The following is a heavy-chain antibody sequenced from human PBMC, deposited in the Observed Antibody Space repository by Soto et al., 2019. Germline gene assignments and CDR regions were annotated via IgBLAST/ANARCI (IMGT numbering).Heavy chain of an antibody. CDR2: ISYDGSNK. V-gene: IGHV3-30-3*01. CDR3: ARYIAVVTAIHTFDI. J-gene: IGHJ3*02. Sequence: GGSVRLSCAASGFTFSSYAMHWVRQAPGKGLEWVAVISYDGSNKYYADSVKGRFTISRDNSKNTLYLQMTSLRTEDTAVYYYARYIAVVTAIHTFDIWGQGTIVTVSS. CDR1: GFTFSSYA. D-gene: IGHD2-21*02.